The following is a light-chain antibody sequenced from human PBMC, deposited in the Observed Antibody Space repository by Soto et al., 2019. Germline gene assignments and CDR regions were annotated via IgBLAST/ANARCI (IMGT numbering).Light chain of an antibody. J-gene: IGKJ1*01. Sequence: DIQMTQSPSSLSASVGDRVTITCRASQGIRSDLGWYQQKPGKAPKRLIYAASSLESGVPSRFPGRGSGTESTLTISSLQTEDFATYYCLQHNSYPRTLGQGTKVDIK. CDR1: QGIRSD. CDR3: LQHNSYPRT. V-gene: IGKV1-17*01. CDR2: AAS.